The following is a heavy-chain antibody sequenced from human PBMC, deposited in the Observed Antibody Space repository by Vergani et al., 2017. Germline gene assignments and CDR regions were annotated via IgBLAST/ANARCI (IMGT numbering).Heavy chain of an antibody. J-gene: IGHJ6*03. V-gene: IGHV3-30*18. CDR1: GFTFSSYG. CDR3: AKAGPYYDSSGYFYEPSYYYYYMDV. Sequence: QVQLVESGGGVVQPGRSLRLSCAASGFTFSSYGMHWVRQAPGKGLEWVAVISYDGSNKYYADSVKGRFTISRDNSKNTLYLQMNSLRAEDTAVYYCAKAGPYYDSSGYFYEPSYYYYYMDVWGKGTTVTVSS. CDR2: ISYDGSNK. D-gene: IGHD3-22*01.